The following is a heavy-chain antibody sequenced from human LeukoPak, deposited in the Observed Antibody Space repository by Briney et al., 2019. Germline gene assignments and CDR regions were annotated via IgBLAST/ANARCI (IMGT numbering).Heavy chain of an antibody. CDR2: IYTSGST. D-gene: IGHD2-21*01. J-gene: IGHJ6*03. CDR1: GGSISSGSYY. V-gene: IGHV4-61*02. CDR3: ARVIASYYYYMDV. Sequence: SQTLSHTCTVSGGSISSGSYYWSWIRQPAGKGLEWIGRIYTSGSTNYNPSLKSRVTISVDTSKNQFSLKLSSVTAADTAVYYCARVIASYYYYMDVWGKGTTVTVSS.